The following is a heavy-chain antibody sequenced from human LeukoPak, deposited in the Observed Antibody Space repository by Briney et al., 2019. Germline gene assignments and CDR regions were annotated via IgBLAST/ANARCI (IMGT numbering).Heavy chain of an antibody. V-gene: IGHV2-70*01. CDR1: GFSLSTSGMC. Sequence: SGPTLVNPTQTLTLTCTFSGFSLSTSGMCVSWIRQPPGKAVECLAPMDWDEDKYYSTSLKTRLTISKDTSKNQVVLTMTNMDPVDTATYYCARTKTYYDILTGYFPPYYFDYWGQGTLVTVSS. D-gene: IGHD3-9*01. CDR3: ARTKTYYDILTGYFPPYYFDY. J-gene: IGHJ4*02. CDR2: MDWDEDK.